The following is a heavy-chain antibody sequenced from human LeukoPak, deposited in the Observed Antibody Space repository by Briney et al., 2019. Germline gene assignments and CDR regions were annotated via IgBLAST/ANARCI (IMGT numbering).Heavy chain of an antibody. CDR1: GFTFSSYS. Sequence: GGSLRLSCAVSGFTFSSYSMNWVRQAPGKGLEWVSSISGSSSYIYYADSVKGRFTISRHNAKNSLYLQMNSLRAEDTAVYYCASPYYGSGSYDAFDIWGQGTMVTVSS. CDR2: ISGSSSYI. V-gene: IGHV3-21*04. CDR3: ASPYYGSGSYDAFDI. D-gene: IGHD3-10*01. J-gene: IGHJ3*02.